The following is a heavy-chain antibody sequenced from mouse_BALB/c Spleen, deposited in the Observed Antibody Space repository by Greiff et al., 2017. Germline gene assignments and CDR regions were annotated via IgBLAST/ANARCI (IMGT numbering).Heavy chain of an antibody. CDR1: GYTFTSYW. Sequence: QQSCKASGYTFTSYWMHWVKQRPGQGLEWIGEINPSNGRTNYNEKFKSKATLTVDKSSSTAYMQLSSLTSEDSAVYYCARSGTMDYWGQGTSVTVSS. J-gene: IGHJ4*01. D-gene: IGHD4-1*01. CDR2: INPSNGRT. V-gene: IGHV1S81*02. CDR3: ARSGTMDY.